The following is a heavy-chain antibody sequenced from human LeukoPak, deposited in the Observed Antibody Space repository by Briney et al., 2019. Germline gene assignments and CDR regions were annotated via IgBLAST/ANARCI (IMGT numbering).Heavy chain of an antibody. Sequence: GGSLRLSCAASGFIFSNYELNWVRQAPGQGLEWLSYISSSGATIYYADSVKGRFTISRDNAKNSLYLQMNSLRAEDTAVYYCARAEGYGSGSYYYYYMDVWGKGTTVTVSS. CDR2: ISSSGATI. V-gene: IGHV3-48*03. CDR3: ARAEGYGSGSYYYYYMDV. CDR1: GFIFSNYE. D-gene: IGHD3-10*01. J-gene: IGHJ6*03.